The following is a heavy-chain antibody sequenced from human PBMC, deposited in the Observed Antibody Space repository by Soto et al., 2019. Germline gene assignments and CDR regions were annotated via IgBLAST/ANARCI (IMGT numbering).Heavy chain of an antibody. CDR2: ISSVDSII. CDR1: GFTFSDYY. J-gene: IGHJ4*02. V-gene: IGHV3-11*01. D-gene: IGHD3-22*01. Sequence: ESGGGLVKPGGSLRLSCAASGFTFSDYYMSWIRQAPGKGLEWVSYISSVDSIISYADSVKGRFTISRDNAKNSLYLQMNSLRAEDTAVYYCARDLGYYASSGYFDYWGQGTLVTVSS. CDR3: ARDLGYYASSGYFDY.